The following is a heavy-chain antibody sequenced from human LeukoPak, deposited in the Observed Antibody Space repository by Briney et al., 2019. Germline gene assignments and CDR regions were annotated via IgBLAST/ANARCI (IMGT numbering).Heavy chain of an antibody. CDR2: INAGNGNT. CDR3: ARDAVTAAPFDY. V-gene: IGHV1-3*01. Sequence: ASVKVSCKASGYTFTSYAMHWVRQAPGQRLEWMGWINAGNGNTKYSQKFQGRVTITRDTSASTAYMELSSLRSEDTAVYYCARDAVTAAPFDYWGQETLVTVSS. D-gene: IGHD2-21*02. CDR1: GYTFTSYA. J-gene: IGHJ4*02.